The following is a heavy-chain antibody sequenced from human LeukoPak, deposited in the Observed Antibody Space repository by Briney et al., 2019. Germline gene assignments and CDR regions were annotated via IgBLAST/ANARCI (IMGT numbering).Heavy chain of an antibody. V-gene: IGHV3-48*03. CDR2: ISSGRDM. D-gene: IGHD6-13*01. CDR3: ARPAGGSWYYFGY. CDR1: GFIFSSYE. J-gene: IGHJ4*01. Sequence: GGSLRLSCEASGFIFSSYEMNWVRQAPGKGLEWVAYISSGRDMSYADSVKGRFTISRDNGKNSLYLQMNSLRAEDTAVYYCARPAGGSWYYFGYWGRGTLVTVSS.